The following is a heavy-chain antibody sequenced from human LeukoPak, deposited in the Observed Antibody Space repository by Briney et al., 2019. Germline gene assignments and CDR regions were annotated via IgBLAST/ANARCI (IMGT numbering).Heavy chain of an antibody. CDR1: GYTFTGYY. V-gene: IGHV1-2*02. CDR2: INPNSGGT. CDR3: ARGPRISSSWYFTWVDY. J-gene: IGHJ4*02. Sequence: ASVKVSCKASGYTFTGYYMHWVRQAPGQGLEWMGWINPNSGGTNYAQKFQGRVTMTRDTSISTAYMELSRLRSDDTAVYYCARGPRISSSWYFTWVDYWGQGTLVTVSS. D-gene: IGHD6-13*01.